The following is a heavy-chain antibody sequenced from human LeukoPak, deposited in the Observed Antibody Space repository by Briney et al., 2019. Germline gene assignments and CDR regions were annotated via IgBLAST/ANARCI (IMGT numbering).Heavy chain of an antibody. J-gene: IGHJ4*02. Sequence: PSETLPLTCTVSGGSISSAGYYWNWIRQHPTEGLEWIGHIYYTGRTTYNPSVKSRVTISADTSKNQFSLKLNSVTAADTAVYYCAKEYSVRNQFDYWGQGTLVAVSS. CDR1: GGSISSAGYY. CDR2: IYYTGRT. V-gene: IGHV4-31*03. CDR3: AKEYSVRNQFDY. D-gene: IGHD1-14*01.